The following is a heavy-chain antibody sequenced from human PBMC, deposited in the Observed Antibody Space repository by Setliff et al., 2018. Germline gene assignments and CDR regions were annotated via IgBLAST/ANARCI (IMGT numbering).Heavy chain of an antibody. D-gene: IGHD3-3*01. J-gene: IGHJ6*02. CDR2: IKTKGDGGTT. CDR1: GFTFDNAW. V-gene: IGHV3-15*01. CDR3: TTDRGFSEWPLYGSLVSHYYGMDV. Sequence: GGSLRLSCAASGFTFDNAWMSWVRQAPGRGLEWVGRIKTKGDGGTTDYAAPVKGRFTIARDDSKNTLYVQRNSLKTEDTGVYYCTTDRGFSEWPLYGSLVSHYYGMDVWGQGTTVTVSS.